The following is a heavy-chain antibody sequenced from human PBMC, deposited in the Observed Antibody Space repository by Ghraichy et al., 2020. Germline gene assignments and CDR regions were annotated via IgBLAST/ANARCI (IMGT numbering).Heavy chain of an antibody. CDR1: GFTFSGYL. D-gene: IGHD4-17*01. J-gene: IGHJ4*02. CDR3: ASHPYGMSP. Sequence: GGSLRLSCAASGFTFSGYLMHWVRQAPGKGLVWVSRINSDGSSTCYADSVKGRFTISRDNAKNTLYLQMNRLRVDDMAIYYCASHPYGMSPWGQGTLVTVSS. CDR2: INSDGSST. V-gene: IGHV3-74*01.